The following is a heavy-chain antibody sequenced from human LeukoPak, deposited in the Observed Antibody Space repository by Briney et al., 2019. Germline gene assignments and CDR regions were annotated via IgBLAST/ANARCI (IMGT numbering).Heavy chain of an antibody. Sequence: GGSLRLSCAASGFTFSTYAMTWVRQAPGKGLEWVSVISGSGVSTNYADSVRGRFTISRDNSKNTLSLQMSSLRAEDTAVYYCAKDKSTSPGTFDYWGQGTLVTVSS. CDR2: ISGSGVST. CDR3: AKDKSTSPGTFDY. J-gene: IGHJ4*02. V-gene: IGHV3-23*01. CDR1: GFTFSTYA. D-gene: IGHD2/OR15-2a*01.